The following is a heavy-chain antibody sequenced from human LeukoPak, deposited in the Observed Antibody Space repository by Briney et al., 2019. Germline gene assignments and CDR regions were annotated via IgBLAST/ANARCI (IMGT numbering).Heavy chain of an antibody. CDR3: AKDRSSWYYPFDH. CDR1: GFTFSSYA. J-gene: IGHJ4*02. CDR2: ISGGGHNT. V-gene: IGHV3-23*01. D-gene: IGHD6-13*01. Sequence: QPGGSLRLSCATSGFTFSSYAMSWVRQAPGEGLEWVSVISGGGHNTYYADSVKGRFTISRDNSKNTVYLQMNSLRAEDTAVYYYAKDRSSWYYPFDHWGQGTLVTVSS.